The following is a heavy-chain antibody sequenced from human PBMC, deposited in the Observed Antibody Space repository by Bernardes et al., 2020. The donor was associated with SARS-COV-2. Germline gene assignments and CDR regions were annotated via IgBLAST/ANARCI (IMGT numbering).Heavy chain of an antibody. CDR3: ARGKAADHSFAN. J-gene: IGHJ4*02. Sequence: GGSLRLSCAVSGFTVSGTYMGWVRQAPGKGLAWVSDIYSGGSTYYTDFVQGRFTISRDTSKNTLYLQMRSLTVEDTAVYYCARGKAADHSFANWGQGTRVSVSS. CDR1: GFTVSGTY. D-gene: IGHD4-4*01. V-gene: IGHV3-53*01. CDR2: IYSGGST.